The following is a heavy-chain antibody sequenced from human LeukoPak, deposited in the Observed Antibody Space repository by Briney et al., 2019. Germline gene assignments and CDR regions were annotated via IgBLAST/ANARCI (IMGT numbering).Heavy chain of an antibody. CDR2: IYPGDSET. J-gene: IGHJ4*02. CDR3: ATGGIYSSNFDY. CDR1: GYTFIRFW. Sequence: GESLKISCKGSGYTFIRFWIGWVRQMPGKGLDWMGIIYPGDSETRYSPSFQGQVTISVDKSISTAYLQWSSLKASDTAVYYCATGGIYSSNFDYWGQGTLVTVSS. V-gene: IGHV5-51*01. D-gene: IGHD5-18*01.